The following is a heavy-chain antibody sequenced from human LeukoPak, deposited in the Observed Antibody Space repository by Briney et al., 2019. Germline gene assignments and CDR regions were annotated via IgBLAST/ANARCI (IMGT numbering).Heavy chain of an antibody. CDR1: GGTFISYA. J-gene: IGHJ2*01. CDR2: IIPIFGTA. CDR3: AILRNYGLPYWYFDL. V-gene: IGHV1-69*13. D-gene: IGHD3-16*01. Sequence: SVKVSCKASGGTFISYAISWVGQAPGQGLEWMGGIIPIFGTANYAQKFQGRVTITGDESTRTTYMELSRLRSEDTAVYYCAILRNYGLPYWYFDLWGRGTLVTVSS.